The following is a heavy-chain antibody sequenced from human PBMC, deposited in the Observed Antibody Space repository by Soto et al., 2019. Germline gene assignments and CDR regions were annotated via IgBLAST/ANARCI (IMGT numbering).Heavy chain of an antibody. CDR3: ARVRRVADLDYYYYGIDV. D-gene: IGHD6-19*01. V-gene: IGHV2-5*02. CDR2: IYWDDDK. J-gene: IGHJ6*02. Sequence: VSGPTLVNPTQTLTLTCTFSAFSLSTGGVGVGWIRQPPGKALEWLALIYWDDDKRYSPSLKSRLTITKDTSKNQVVLTMTNMDPVDTATYYCARVRRVADLDYYYYGIDVRGQGTTVTVSS. CDR1: AFSLSTGGVG.